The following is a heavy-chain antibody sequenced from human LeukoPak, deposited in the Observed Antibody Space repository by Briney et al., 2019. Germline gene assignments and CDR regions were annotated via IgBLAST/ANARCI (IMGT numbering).Heavy chain of an antibody. D-gene: IGHD4-11*01. CDR3: ARALIDYPRIYYYYYYMDV. J-gene: IGHJ6*03. CDR1: GGSISSGGYS. CDR2: IYHSGST. Sequence: SQTLSLTCAVSGGSISSGGYSWSWIRQPPGKGLEWIGYIYHSGSTYYNPSLKSRVTISVDTSKNQFSLKLSSVAAADTAVYYCARALIDYPRIYYYYYYMDVWGKGTTVTVSS. V-gene: IGHV4-30-2*01.